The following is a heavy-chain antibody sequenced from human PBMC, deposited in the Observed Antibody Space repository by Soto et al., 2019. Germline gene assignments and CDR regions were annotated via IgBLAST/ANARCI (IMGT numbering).Heavy chain of an antibody. V-gene: IGHV3-66*01. J-gene: IGHJ5*02. CDR3: VRGKVGTNPNWLDP. CDR1: GFSVSSSY. CDR2: IYLSGST. D-gene: IGHD2-21*02. Sequence: EVQLVESGGGLVQPGGSLRLSCAASGFSVSSSYLYWVRQAPGTGLEWVSSIYLSGSTYYTDSVKGRFSISRDNSKNTLYLQMNSLGAEDAAIYYCVRGKVGTNPNWLDPWGQGRLVTVSS.